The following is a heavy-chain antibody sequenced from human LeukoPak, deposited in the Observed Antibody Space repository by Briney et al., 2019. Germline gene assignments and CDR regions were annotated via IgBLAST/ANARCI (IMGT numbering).Heavy chain of an antibody. Sequence: GGSLRLSCATSGFTLSSFAMAWVRQTPGKGLQWVAAISASSGDYIFYEDSVKGRFTISRDNSKSTVYLEMRDVRAEDTATYRCAYTGFTPLAYFDYWGQGALVTVSS. CDR1: GFTLSSFA. V-gene: IGHV3-23*01. J-gene: IGHJ4*02. D-gene: IGHD1-1*01. CDR2: ISASSGDYI. CDR3: AYTGFTPLAYFDY.